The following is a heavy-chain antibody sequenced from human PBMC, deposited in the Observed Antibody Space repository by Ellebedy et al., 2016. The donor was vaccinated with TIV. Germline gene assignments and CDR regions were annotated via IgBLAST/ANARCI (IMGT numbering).Heavy chain of an antibody. Sequence: SETLSLXXAVSRGSLSSANYSWSWIRQPPGKGLEWIGYIYHSGNTYYNPSLKSRVTISVDTSKNQFSLKLSSVTAADTAVYYCARDRVGAGLDYWGQGTLVTVSS. J-gene: IGHJ4*02. CDR1: RGSLSSANYS. D-gene: IGHD1-26*01. CDR3: ARDRVGAGLDY. CDR2: IYHSGNT. V-gene: IGHV4-30-2*05.